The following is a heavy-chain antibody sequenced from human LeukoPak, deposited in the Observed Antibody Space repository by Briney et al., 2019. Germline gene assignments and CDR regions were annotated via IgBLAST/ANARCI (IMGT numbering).Heavy chain of an antibody. CDR2: IYWDNDK. CDR1: GFSLITSGVG. D-gene: IGHD3-16*01. Sequence: SGPTLVNPTQTLTLTFTFSGFSLITSGVGVGWIRQSPGKALEWVAIIYWDNDKRYSPYLTNRLSITKDTSNNQVVLTMTNMDPVDTATYFCAHIMITFGGVLRDDAFDVWGPGTVVTVSP. V-gene: IGHV2-5*02. J-gene: IGHJ3*01. CDR3: AHIMITFGGVLRDDAFDV.